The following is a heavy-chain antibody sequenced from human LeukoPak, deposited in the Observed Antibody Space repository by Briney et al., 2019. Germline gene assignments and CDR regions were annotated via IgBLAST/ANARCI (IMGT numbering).Heavy chain of an antibody. CDR3: ARVACTGNSCRPYHYYGMDV. CDR1: GFTFSTHW. CDR2: IWYDGSNK. D-gene: IGHD2-15*01. Sequence: GALRLSCAASGFTFSTHWMHWVRQVPGKGLEWVAVIWYDGSNKYYADSVRGRFTISRDNSKNTLYLQVNSLRVEDTAVYYCARVACTGNSCRPYHYYGMDVWGQGTSVTVSS. J-gene: IGHJ6*02. V-gene: IGHV3-33*08.